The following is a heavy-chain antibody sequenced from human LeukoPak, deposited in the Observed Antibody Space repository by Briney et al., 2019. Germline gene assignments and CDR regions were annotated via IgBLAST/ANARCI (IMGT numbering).Heavy chain of an antibody. CDR1: GGTFSSYA. V-gene: IGHV1-69*13. CDR2: IIPIFGTA. CDR3: ARGRSDFGVVILGAFDI. J-gene: IGHJ3*02. D-gene: IGHD3-3*01. Sequence: ASVTVSCKASGGTFSSYAISWVRQAPGQGLEWMGGIIPIFGTANYAQKFQGRVTITADESTSTAYMELSSLRSEDTAVYYCARGRSDFGVVILGAFDIWGQGTMVTVSS.